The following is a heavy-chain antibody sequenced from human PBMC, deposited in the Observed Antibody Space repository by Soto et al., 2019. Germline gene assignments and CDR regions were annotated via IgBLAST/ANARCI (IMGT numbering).Heavy chain of an antibody. V-gene: IGHV4-31*03. CDR3: ARESGYSGYENFDY. J-gene: IGHJ4*02. CDR1: GGSISSGGYY. D-gene: IGHD5-12*01. Sequence: TSETLSLTCTVSGGSISSGGYYWSWIRQHPGKGLEWIGYIYYSGSTYYNPSLKSRVTISVDTSKNQFSLKLSSVTAADTAVYYCARESGYSGYENFDYWGQGTLVTVSS. CDR2: IYYSGST.